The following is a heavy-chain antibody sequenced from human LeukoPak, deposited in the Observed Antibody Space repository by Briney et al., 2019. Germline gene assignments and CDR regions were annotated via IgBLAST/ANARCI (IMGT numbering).Heavy chain of an antibody. J-gene: IGHJ4*02. CDR2: ISGSGGST. CDR1: GFTFSSYG. Sequence: PGGSLRLSCAASGFTFSSYGMHWVRQAPGKGLEWVSAISGSGGSTYYADSVKGRFTISRDNSKNTLYLQMNSLRAEDTAVYYCAKDRSYLPQNFDYWGQGTLVTVSS. CDR3: AKDRSYLPQNFDY. V-gene: IGHV3-23*01. D-gene: IGHD1-26*01.